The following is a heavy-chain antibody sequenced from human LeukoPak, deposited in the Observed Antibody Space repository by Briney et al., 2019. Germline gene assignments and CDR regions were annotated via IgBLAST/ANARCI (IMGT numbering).Heavy chain of an antibody. J-gene: IGHJ4*02. D-gene: IGHD6-13*01. V-gene: IGHV3-15*01. CDR2: IKSKTDGGTT. CDR3: TTSWRLTYYFDY. CDR1: GFTFSDGW. Sequence: PGGALRLSCAGSGFTFSDGWLIWVRQAPGRGLEWVGRIKSKTDGGTTEYAAPVQGRFTISRDDSRNTLYLQMNSLKTEDTAVYYCTTSWRLTYYFDYWGQGSLVTVTS.